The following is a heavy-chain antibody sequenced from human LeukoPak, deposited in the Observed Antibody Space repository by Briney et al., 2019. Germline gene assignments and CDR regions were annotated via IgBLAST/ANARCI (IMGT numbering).Heavy chain of an antibody. D-gene: IGHD2-15*01. Sequence: SVKVSCKASGGTFSSYAISWVRQAPGQGLEWMGRIIPIFGTANYAQKFQGRVTITTDESTSTAYMELSSLRSEDTAVYYCARDRCSGGSCHNWYFDLWGRGTLVTVSS. J-gene: IGHJ2*01. V-gene: IGHV1-69*05. CDR2: IIPIFGTA. CDR1: GGTFSSYA. CDR3: ARDRCSGGSCHNWYFDL.